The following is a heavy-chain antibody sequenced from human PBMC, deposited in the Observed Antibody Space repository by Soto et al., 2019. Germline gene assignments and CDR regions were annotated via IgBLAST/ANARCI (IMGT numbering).Heavy chain of an antibody. D-gene: IGHD3-3*01. CDR2: IYNGGGT. CDR3: ARVVAARKNKSIWSALEPQGWYFDL. Sequence: EVQLVETGGGLIQPGGSLRLSCAASGFTVNSNYMSWVRQAPGKGLEWVSLIYNGGGTYYADSVKGRITISRDNSKNTVYLQMNSLRAEDTAVYYCARVVAARKNKSIWSALEPQGWYFDLWGRGTLVTVSS. J-gene: IGHJ2*01. CDR1: GFTVNSNY. V-gene: IGHV3-53*02.